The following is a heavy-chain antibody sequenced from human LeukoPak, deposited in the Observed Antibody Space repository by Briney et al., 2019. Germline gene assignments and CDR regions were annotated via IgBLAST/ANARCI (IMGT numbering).Heavy chain of an antibody. CDR1: GGSFSGYY. J-gene: IGHJ4*02. CDR2: INHSGST. D-gene: IGHD3-22*01. V-gene: IGHV4-34*01. CDR3: ASGVVVVKY. Sequence: SSETLSLTCAVYGGSFSGYYWSWIRQPPGKGLEWIGEINHSGSTNYNPSLKSRVTISVDTSKNQFSLKLSSVTAADTAVYYCASGVVVVKYWGQGTLVTVSS.